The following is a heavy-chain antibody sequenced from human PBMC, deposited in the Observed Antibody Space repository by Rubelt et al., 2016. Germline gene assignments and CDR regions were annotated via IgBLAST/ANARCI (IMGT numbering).Heavy chain of an antibody. CDR1: GFTFSSYG. V-gene: IGHV3-30*19. CDR3: ARETGSHFGSSTAVDP. CDR2: ISYDGSNK. Sequence: QVQLVESGGGVVQPGRSLRLSCAASGFTFSSYGMHWVRQAPGKGLEWVAVISYDGSNKYYADSVKGRFTISRDNAKDSLYLQMNSLRVEDTARYYGARETGSHFGSSTAVDPGGQGTLVTVSS. D-gene: IGHD3-10*01. J-gene: IGHJ5*02.